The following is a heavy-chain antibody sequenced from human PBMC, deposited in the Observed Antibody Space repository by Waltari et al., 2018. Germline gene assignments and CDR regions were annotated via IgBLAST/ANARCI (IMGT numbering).Heavy chain of an antibody. CDR1: GYSISSGYY. CDR3: ARHGYSSSPGY. J-gene: IGHJ4*02. V-gene: IGHV4-38-2*01. Sequence: QVQLQESGPGLVKPSETLSLTCAVSGYSISSGYYWCWIRQPPGKGLEGIGSIYHSGSTYYNPSLKSRVTISVDTSKNQFSLKLSSVTAADTAVYYCARHGYSSSPGYWGQGTLVTVSS. CDR2: IYHSGST. D-gene: IGHD6-6*01.